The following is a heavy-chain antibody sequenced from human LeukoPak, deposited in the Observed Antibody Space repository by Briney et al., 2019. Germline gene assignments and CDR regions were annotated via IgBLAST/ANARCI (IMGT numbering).Heavy chain of an antibody. CDR3: ARVYVWGSYPTYMDV. Sequence: PGESLKISCKGPGYSFTSYWIGWVRQMPGKGLEWMGIIYPGDSDTRYSPSFQGQVTISADKSISTAYLQWSSLKASDTAMYYCARVYVWGSYPTYMDVWGKGTTVTVSS. D-gene: IGHD3-16*02. CDR1: GYSFTSYW. J-gene: IGHJ6*03. V-gene: IGHV5-51*01. CDR2: IYPGDSDT.